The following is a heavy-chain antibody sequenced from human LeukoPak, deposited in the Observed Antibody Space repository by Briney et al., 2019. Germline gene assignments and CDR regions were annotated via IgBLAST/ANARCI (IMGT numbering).Heavy chain of an antibody. V-gene: IGHV1-69*05. J-gene: IGHJ1*01. Sequence: ASVKVSCKASGGPFSSYAISWVRQAPGQGLEWMGGIIPIFGTANYAQKFQGRVTITTDESTSTAYMELSSLRSADTAVYYCASGPSSGYYYEYFQHWGQGTLVTVSS. CDR2: IIPIFGTA. D-gene: IGHD3-22*01. CDR1: GGPFSSYA. CDR3: ASGPSSGYYYEYFQH.